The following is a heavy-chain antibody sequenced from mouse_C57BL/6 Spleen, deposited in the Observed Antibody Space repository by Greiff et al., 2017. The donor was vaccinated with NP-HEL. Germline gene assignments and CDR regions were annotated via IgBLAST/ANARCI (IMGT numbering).Heavy chain of an antibody. Sequence: EVKLVESGEGLVKPGGSLKLSCAASGFTFSSYAMSWVRQTPEKRLEWVAYISSGGDYIYYADTVKGRFTISRDNARNTLYLQMSSLKSEDTAMYYCTRAYDGSFAYWGQGTLVTVSA. J-gene: IGHJ3*01. CDR2: ISSGGDYI. CDR3: TRAYDGSFAY. V-gene: IGHV5-9-1*02. CDR1: GFTFSSYA. D-gene: IGHD2-3*01.